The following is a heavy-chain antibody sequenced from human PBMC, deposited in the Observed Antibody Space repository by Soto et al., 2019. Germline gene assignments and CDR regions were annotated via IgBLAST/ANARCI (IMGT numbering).Heavy chain of an antibody. J-gene: IGHJ4*02. CDR1: GYTFTSYG. D-gene: IGHD5-12*01. CDR3: FLDIPGVYSGYASRLISDY. V-gene: IGHV1-18*01. Sequence: QVQLVQSGAEVKKPGASVKVSCKASGYTFTSYGMSWVRQAPGQGLEWMGWISAYNCNTNYAQKLHGRVTMTTDATTSTAYIELRSLRSDDPAVYYCFLDIPGVYSGYASRLISDYWGQGTLVTVSS. CDR2: ISAYNCNT.